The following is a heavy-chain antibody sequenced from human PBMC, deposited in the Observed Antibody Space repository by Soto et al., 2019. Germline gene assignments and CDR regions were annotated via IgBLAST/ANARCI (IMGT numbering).Heavy chain of an antibody. CDR1: GGSFSGYY. Sequence: SETLSLTCAVYGGSFSGYYWSWIRQPPGKGLEWIGEINHSGSTNYNPSLKSRVTISVDTSKNQFSLKLSSVTAADTAVYYCARYARYYYYYGMDAWGQGTTVTVSS. CDR3: ARYARYYYYYGMDA. D-gene: IGHD6-6*01. CDR2: INHSGST. J-gene: IGHJ6*02. V-gene: IGHV4-34*01.